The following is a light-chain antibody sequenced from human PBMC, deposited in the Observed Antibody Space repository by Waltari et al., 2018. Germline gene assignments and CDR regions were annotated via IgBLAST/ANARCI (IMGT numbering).Light chain of an antibody. CDR3: AAWDDSLSGGV. J-gene: IGLJ2*01. Sequence: SVLTHPPSASGTPGQRRTLPFSVCSSTIVSHSGYGYQPPPGTAPERLIYRNHQWPSGVPDRFSGSKSGTSASLAISGLRSEDEADYYCAAWDDSLSGGVFGGGTKLTVL. V-gene: IGLV1-47*01. CDR1: SSTIVSHS. CDR2: RNH.